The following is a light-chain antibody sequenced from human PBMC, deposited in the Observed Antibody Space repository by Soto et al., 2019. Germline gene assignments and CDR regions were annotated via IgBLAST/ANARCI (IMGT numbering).Light chain of an antibody. CDR2: DAS. Sequence: EIVLTQSPATLSLSSGERATLSCRPSHSVRSSLAWYQQQPGQAPRLLIYDASNRATGIPARFSGSGSGTDFTLTISSLEPNDVAVSYCQQRSNWPGTFGRGTKVEIK. V-gene: IGKV3-11*01. CDR1: HSVRSS. J-gene: IGKJ4*02. CDR3: QQRSNWPGT.